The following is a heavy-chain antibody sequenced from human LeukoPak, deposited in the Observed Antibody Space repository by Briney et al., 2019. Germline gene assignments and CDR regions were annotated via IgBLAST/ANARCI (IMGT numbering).Heavy chain of an antibody. CDR1: GFTVSSNY. V-gene: IGHV3-21*01. D-gene: IGHD6-13*01. J-gene: IGHJ4*02. CDR3: ARGAAAAGDLGY. Sequence: GGSLRLSCAASGFTVSSNYMSWVRQAPGKGLEWVSSISSSSSYIYYADSVKGRFTISRDNAKNSLYLQMNSLRAEDTAVYYCARGAAAAGDLGYWGQGTLVTVSS. CDR2: ISSSSSYI.